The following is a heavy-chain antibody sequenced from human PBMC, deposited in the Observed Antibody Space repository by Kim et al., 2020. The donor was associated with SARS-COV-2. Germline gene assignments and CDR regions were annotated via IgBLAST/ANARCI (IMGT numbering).Heavy chain of an antibody. V-gene: IGHV1-8*01. J-gene: IGHJ4*01. CDR2: MNPISGNT. Sequence: ASVKVSCKASGDPLSGYDINWVRQAPGQGLEWMGWMNPISGNTGYAQTFQGRVAMTRDTSISTAYVEVSSLRSEDMAVYYCARALSTTVANAPSYFDYWG. CDR1: GDPLSGYD. D-gene: IGHD5-12*01. CDR3: ARALSTTVANAPSYFDY.